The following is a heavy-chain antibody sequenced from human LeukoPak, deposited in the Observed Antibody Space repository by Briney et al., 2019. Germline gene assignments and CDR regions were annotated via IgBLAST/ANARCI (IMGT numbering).Heavy chain of an antibody. CDR3: ARHLPYYYDSSGFRKRANYYYYGMDV. V-gene: IGHV4-59*01. Sequence: SETLSLTCTVSGGSISSYYWSWIRQPPGKGLEWIGYTYYSGSTNYNPSLKSRVTISVDTSKNQFSLRLSSVTAADTAVYYCARHLPYYYDSSGFRKRANYYYYGMDVWGQGTTVTVSS. CDR1: GGSISSYY. CDR2: TYYSGST. J-gene: IGHJ6*02. D-gene: IGHD3-22*01.